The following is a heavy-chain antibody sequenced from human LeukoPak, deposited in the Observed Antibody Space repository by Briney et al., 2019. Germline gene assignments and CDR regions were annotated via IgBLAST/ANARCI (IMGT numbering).Heavy chain of an antibody. J-gene: IGHJ4*02. CDR1: GFTFSRYA. D-gene: IGHD3-10*01. CDR2: ISSNGGST. V-gene: IGHV3-64D*06. CDR3: VKDGSGSYYTYYFDY. Sequence: TGGSLRLSCAASGFTFSRYAMHWVRQAPGKGLEYVSAISSNGGSTYYADSVKGRFTISRDNSKNTLYLQMSSLRTEDTAVYYCVKDGSGSYYTYYFDYWGQGTLVTVSS.